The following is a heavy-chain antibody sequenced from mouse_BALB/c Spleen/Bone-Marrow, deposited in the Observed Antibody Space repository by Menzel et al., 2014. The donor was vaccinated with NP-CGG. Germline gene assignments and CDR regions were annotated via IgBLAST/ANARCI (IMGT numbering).Heavy chain of an antibody. CDR3: VRETTVVDDFVY. CDR2: IHYSGST. Sequence: VQLKQSGLDPVNPSQSLSLTCTVAGYSITSGYGWHWIRQFPGNKLEWMGYIHYSGSTNYNPSLQSRISITRDTYKNQFFLQLNSVTTEDTATYYCVRETTVVDDFVYWGHGATLTISS. J-gene: IGHJ2*01. V-gene: IGHV3-1*02. D-gene: IGHD1-1*01. CDR1: GYSITSGYG.